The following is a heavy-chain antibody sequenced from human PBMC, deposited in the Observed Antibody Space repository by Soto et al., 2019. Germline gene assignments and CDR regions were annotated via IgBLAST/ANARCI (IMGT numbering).Heavy chain of an antibody. Sequence: GGSLRLSCVASRFTFSTYGMHWVRQAPGKGLEWVSYISSGGSTVYYADSVRGRFTISRDNTRNSLYLQMNSLRDEDTALYYCVRYCSTTLCNGVATRTFDYWGQGTLVTVPQ. J-gene: IGHJ4*02. CDR3: VRYCSTTLCNGVATRTFDY. CDR1: RFTFSTYG. V-gene: IGHV3-48*03. D-gene: IGHD2-2*01. CDR2: ISSGGSTV.